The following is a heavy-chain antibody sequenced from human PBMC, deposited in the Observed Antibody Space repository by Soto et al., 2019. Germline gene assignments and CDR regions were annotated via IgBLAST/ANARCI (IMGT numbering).Heavy chain of an antibody. D-gene: IGHD3-10*01. CDR2: IYYAGGT. Sequence: SETLSLTCTVSGGSMIRDYWSWIRQPPGRGLEWIGVIYYAGGTKESPSLNSRVTISVDTAKNQFSLTGTSVTAADTAVDYCARHFVAVVIKGWGYWGQGTLVTVSS. V-gene: IGHV4-59*08. CDR1: GGSMIRDY. J-gene: IGHJ4*02. CDR3: ARHFVAVVIKGWGY.